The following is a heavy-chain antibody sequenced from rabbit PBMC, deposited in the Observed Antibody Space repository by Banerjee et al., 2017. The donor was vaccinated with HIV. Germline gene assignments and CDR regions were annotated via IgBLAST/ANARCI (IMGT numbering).Heavy chain of an antibody. Sequence: QSLEESGGDLVKPGASLTLTCTASGFSFSSYYMCWVRQAPGKGLEWIACIHGGTSSYTYYASWAKGRFTVSEISSTTVTLQMTSLTAADTATYFCAREYYDMTFNLWGQGTLVTVS. CDR3: AREYYDMTFNL. V-gene: IGHV1S40*01. CDR1: GFSFSSYY. D-gene: IGHD1-1*01. CDR2: IHGGTSSYT. J-gene: IGHJ4*01.